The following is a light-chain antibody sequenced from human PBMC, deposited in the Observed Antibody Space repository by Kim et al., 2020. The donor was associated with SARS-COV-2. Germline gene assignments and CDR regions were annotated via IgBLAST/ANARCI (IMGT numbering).Light chain of an antibody. V-gene: IGLV1-44*01. CDR3: AAWDDSLNGQV. Sequence: QSVLTQPPSASGTPGQRVTISCSGSSSNIGSNTVNWYQQLPGTAPKLLIYSNNQRSSGVPDRFSGSKSGTSASLAISGLQSEDEADYYCAAWDDSLNGQVFGGGTQLTVL. CDR2: SNN. CDR1: SSNIGSNT. J-gene: IGLJ3*02.